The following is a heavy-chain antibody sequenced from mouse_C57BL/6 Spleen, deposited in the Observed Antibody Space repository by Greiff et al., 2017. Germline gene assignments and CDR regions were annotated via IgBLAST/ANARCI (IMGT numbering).Heavy chain of an antibody. CDR1: GYTFTEYT. CDR2: FYPGSGSI. Sequence: QVQLQQSGAELVKPGASVKLSCKASGYTFTEYTIHWVKQRSGQGLEWIGWFYPGSGSIKYNEKFKDKATLTADKSSSTVYMELSRLTSEDSAVYFCARHEPDYYGSSYDRYFDVWGTGTTVTVSS. D-gene: IGHD1-1*01. J-gene: IGHJ1*03. V-gene: IGHV1-62-2*01. CDR3: ARHEPDYYGSSYDRYFDV.